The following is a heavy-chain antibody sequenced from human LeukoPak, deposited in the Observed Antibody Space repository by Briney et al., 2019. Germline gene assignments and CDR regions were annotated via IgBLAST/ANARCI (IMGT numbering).Heavy chain of an antibody. Sequence: SQTLSLTCAISGDSVSSNNAAWNWIRQSPSRGLEWLGRTYYRSKWYSDYAVSVKSRITINPVTSKNQFSLQLNSVTPEDTAVYYCARAQYPWNSGPKDWYFDLWGRGTLVPVSS. V-gene: IGHV6-1*01. J-gene: IGHJ2*01. D-gene: IGHD1-7*01. CDR1: GDSVSSNNAA. CDR2: TYYRSKWYS. CDR3: ARAQYPWNSGPKDWYFDL.